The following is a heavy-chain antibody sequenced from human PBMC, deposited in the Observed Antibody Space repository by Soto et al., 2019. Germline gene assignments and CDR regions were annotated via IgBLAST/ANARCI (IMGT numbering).Heavy chain of an antibody. CDR1: GGDLTNSG. Sequence: QVHLVQSGAEMKKPGSSVKVSCKVSGGDLTNSGISWVRQAPGQGLEWMGGIFPLLARVDYSQKFQGRVTITADESTNPAYMDLGSLRSEDTAVYYCVKEDGAGFKSWGQGTLVIVSS. CDR3: VKEDGAGFKS. CDR2: IFPLLARV. J-gene: IGHJ4*02. V-gene: IGHV1-69*11. D-gene: IGHD1-26*01.